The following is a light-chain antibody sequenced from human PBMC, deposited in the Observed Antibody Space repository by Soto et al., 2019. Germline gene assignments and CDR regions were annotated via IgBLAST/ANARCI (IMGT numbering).Light chain of an antibody. Sequence: EIVLTQSPATLSLSPGERATLSCRASQSVSSYLAWYQQKPGQAPRLLIYDASNRATGIPARFSGSGSGTDFTLTIHSLEPEDFAVYYCHQRSNWPLTFGGGIKVEIK. CDR2: DAS. CDR1: QSVSSY. J-gene: IGKJ4*01. V-gene: IGKV3-11*01. CDR3: HQRSNWPLT.